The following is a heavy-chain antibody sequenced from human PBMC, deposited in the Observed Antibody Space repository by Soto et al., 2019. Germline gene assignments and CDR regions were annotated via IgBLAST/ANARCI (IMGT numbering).Heavy chain of an antibody. Sequence: PSETLSLTCTFSGGPISNYYWSWIRQPPGKGLEWIGYLHDSGSTNLNPSLKSRVTISVDTSKKEFSLKLTSVTAADTAVYYCADSPGIAAPLSYWGQGTLVTVSS. CDR2: LHDSGST. J-gene: IGHJ4*02. V-gene: IGHV4-59*03. D-gene: IGHD6-13*01. CDR3: ADSPGIAAPLSY. CDR1: GGPISNYY.